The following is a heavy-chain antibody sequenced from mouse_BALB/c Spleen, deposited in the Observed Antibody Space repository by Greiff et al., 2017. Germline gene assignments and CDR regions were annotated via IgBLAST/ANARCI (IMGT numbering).Heavy chain of an antibody. CDR2: ISSGSSTI. J-gene: IGHJ4*01. Sequence: EVMLVESGGGLVQPGGSRKLSCAASGFTFSSFGMHWVRQAPEKGLEWVAYISSGSSTIYYADTVKGRFTISRDNPKNTLFLQMTSLRSEDTAMYYCARGGYYPMDYWGQGTSVTVSS. V-gene: IGHV5-17*02. CDR3: ARGGYYPMDY. CDR1: GFTFSSFG.